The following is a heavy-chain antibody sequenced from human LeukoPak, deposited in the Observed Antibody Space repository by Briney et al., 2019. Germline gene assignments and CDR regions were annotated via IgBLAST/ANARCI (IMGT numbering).Heavy chain of an antibody. Sequence: GGSLRLPCAASGFTFSNFWMSWVRQAPGKGLEWVTNIKLDGSDKYYADSLKGRFTISRDNAKNSLHLQMNSLRAEDTAVYYCARDSVLYASENYCFDYWGQGTLVTVSS. V-gene: IGHV3-7*01. D-gene: IGHD3-10*01. CDR3: ARDSVLYASENYCFDY. J-gene: IGHJ4*02. CDR2: IKLDGSDK. CDR1: GFTFSNFW.